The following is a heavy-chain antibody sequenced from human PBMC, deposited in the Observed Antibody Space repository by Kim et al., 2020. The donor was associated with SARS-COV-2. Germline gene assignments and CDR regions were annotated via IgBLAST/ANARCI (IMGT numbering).Heavy chain of an antibody. Sequence: QADSVKGRCTISRDNSKNTLYLQMNSLGVEDTAAYFCAAAYYYGSGALDPWGQGTLVTVSA. D-gene: IGHD3-10*01. J-gene: IGHJ5*02. V-gene: IGHV3-23*01. CDR3: AAAYYYGSGALDP.